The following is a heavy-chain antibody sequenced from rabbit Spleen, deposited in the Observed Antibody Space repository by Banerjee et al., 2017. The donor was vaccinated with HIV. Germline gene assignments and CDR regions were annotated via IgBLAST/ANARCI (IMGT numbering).Heavy chain of an antibody. D-gene: IGHD8-1*01. V-gene: IGHV1S43*01. CDR3: ARDTGSSFSSYGMDL. Sequence: SSGSTYYASWVNGRFTISSDNAQSTVDLKMTSLTVADTATYFCARDTGSSFSSYGMDLWGQGTLVTVS. J-gene: IGHJ6*01. CDR2: SSGST.